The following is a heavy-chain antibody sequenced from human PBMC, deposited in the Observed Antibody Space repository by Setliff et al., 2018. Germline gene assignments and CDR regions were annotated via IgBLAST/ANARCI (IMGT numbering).Heavy chain of an antibody. V-gene: IGHV4-39*01. J-gene: IGHJ4*02. CDR1: GDSISSGSHY. D-gene: IGHD1-1*01. Sequence: PSVTLSLTCTVSGDSISSGSHYWGWIRQPPGKGLEWIGRIHYRGTTYSNVSLASRLTISVDTSKNQFSLKLTSVTAADTAVYYCARTGTYRYFDSWGQGTRVTVS. CDR3: ARTGTYRYFDS. CDR2: IHYRGTT.